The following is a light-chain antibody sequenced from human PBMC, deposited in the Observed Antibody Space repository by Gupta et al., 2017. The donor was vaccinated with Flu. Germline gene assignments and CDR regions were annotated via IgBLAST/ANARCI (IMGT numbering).Light chain of an antibody. CDR2: GNN. J-gene: IGLJ3*02. CDR3: QSYDSSLSVTWV. V-gene: IGLV1-40*01. CDR1: SSNIGAGYD. Sequence: QSVLTQPLSVSGAPGQRVTISCTGSSSNIGAGYDVHWYQQLPGTAPKLLLYGNNNRPPGVPDRFSGSRSGTSAALAITVLQAEEEADYYCQSYDSSLSVTWVFGGGTKLTVL.